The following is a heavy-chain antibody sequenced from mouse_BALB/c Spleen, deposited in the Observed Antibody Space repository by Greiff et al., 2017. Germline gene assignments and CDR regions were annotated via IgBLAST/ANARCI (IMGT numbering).Heavy chain of an antibody. D-gene: IGHD2-2*01. CDR2: IRLKSNNYAT. CDR1: GFTFSNYW. J-gene: IGHJ3*01. CDR3: TRPYGYDGFAY. V-gene: IGHV6-6*02. Sequence: EVQRVESGGGLVQPGGSMKLSCVASGFTFSNYWMNWVRQSPEKGLEWVAEIRLKSNNYATHYAESVKGRFTISRDDSKSSVYLQMNNLRAEDTGIYYCTRPYGYDGFAYWGQGTLVTVSA.